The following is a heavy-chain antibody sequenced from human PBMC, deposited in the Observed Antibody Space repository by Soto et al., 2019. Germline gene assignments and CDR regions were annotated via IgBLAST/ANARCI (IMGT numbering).Heavy chain of an antibody. J-gene: IGHJ4*02. CDR2: MSTSSGGT. CDR3: ARGFGSSWFDY. Sequence: QVQLVQSGAEVKDPGASVKVSCRPSGYTFTANYIHWVRQAPGQGLEWMGWMSTSSGGTRFAEKFQGRVTVTRDTSISTAYMELTTLPLDDTAVYYCARGFGSSWFDYWGQGTLVAVSS. CDR1: GYTFTANY. D-gene: IGHD3-10*01. V-gene: IGHV1-2*02.